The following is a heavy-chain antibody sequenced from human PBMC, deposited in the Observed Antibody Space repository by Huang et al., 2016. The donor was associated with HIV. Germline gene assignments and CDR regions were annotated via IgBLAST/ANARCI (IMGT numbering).Heavy chain of an antibody. V-gene: IGHV3-30*04. Sequence: QVQLVESGGGLVQPGRSLRLSCAASGFPFTNYAIHWVRQARGKGLEWVACRSYDGRNKFYADSVKGRFTISRDNSKSTLYLLMNSLRVDDTALYYCARSAVPGDGDWFDPWGQGTLVTVSS. CDR2: RSYDGRNK. CDR3: ARSAVPGDGDWFDP. D-gene: IGHD6-19*01. CDR1: GFPFTNYA. J-gene: IGHJ5*02.